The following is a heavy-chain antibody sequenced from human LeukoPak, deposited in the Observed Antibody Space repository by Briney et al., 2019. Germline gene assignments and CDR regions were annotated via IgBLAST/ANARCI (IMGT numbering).Heavy chain of an antibody. Sequence: SETLSLTCTVSGGSISSGGYYWSWIQQPPGKGLEWIGYIYHSGSTYYNPSLKSRVTISVDRSKNQFSLKLSSVTAADTAVYYCARLDCSSTSCYIGGGHGYWGQGTLVTVSS. D-gene: IGHD2-2*02. CDR3: ARLDCSSTSCYIGGGHGY. J-gene: IGHJ4*02. CDR1: GGSISSGGYY. CDR2: IYHSGST. V-gene: IGHV4-30-2*01.